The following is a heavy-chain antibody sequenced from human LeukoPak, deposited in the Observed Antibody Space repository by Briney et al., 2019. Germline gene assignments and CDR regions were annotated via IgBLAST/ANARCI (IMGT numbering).Heavy chain of an antibody. CDR2: IDNSGRTI. Sequence: GGSLRLSCAASGFTFSDYYMTWVRQAPGKGLEWVSYIDNSGRTIFYADSVKGRFTISRDNAKNSLYLQMNSLRAEDTAVYYCAREVLVGAPHTAFDIWGQGTMVTVSS. D-gene: IGHD1-26*01. J-gene: IGHJ3*02. CDR1: GFTFSDYY. CDR3: AREVLVGAPHTAFDI. V-gene: IGHV3-11*01.